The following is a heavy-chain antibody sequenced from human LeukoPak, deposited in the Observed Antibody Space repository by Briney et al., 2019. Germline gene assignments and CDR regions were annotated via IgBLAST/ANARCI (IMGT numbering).Heavy chain of an antibody. CDR2: IHYSGRT. CDR3: ASQTVLPYFDLLLGDGPGYFDY. D-gene: IGHD3-9*01. V-gene: IGHV4-59*08. Sequence: PSETLSLTCTVSGASISSYYWSWIRQPPGKGLEWITYIHYSGRTHYNPSLESRVTISVDTSKNQFSLKLSSVTAADTAVYYCASQTVLPYFDLLLGDGPGYFDYWGQGTLVTVSS. CDR1: GASISSYY. J-gene: IGHJ4*02.